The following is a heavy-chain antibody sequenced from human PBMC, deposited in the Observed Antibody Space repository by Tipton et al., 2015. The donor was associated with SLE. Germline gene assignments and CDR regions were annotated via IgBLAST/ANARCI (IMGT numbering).Heavy chain of an antibody. Sequence: TLSLTCTVSGVSISDHSWGWIRQPPGKGLEWIGYISYSGRSNYNPSLKSQVTISLDTSKNQVSLKVMSVTAADTAVYYCARRFRDSYYFDYWGQGTLVTVSS. CDR2: ISYSGRS. J-gene: IGHJ4*02. CDR3: ARRFRDSYYFDY. V-gene: IGHV4-59*08. CDR1: GVSISDHS.